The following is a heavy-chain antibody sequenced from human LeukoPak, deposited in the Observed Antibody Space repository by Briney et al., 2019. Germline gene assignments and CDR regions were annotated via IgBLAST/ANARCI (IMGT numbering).Heavy chain of an antibody. CDR3: ARHTGLIRGFGY. J-gene: IGHJ4*02. D-gene: IGHD3-10*01. CDR1: GGSISSYY. V-gene: IGHV4-59*08. Sequence: PSETLSLTCTVSGGSISSYYWSWIRQPPGKGLEWIGYIYYSGSTNYNPSLKSRVTISVDTSKNQFSLKLSSVTAADTALYYCARHTGLIRGFGYWGQGTLVTVSS. CDR2: IYYSGST.